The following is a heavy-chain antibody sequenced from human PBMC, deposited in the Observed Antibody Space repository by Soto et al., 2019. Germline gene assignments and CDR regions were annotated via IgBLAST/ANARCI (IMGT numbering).Heavy chain of an antibody. CDR1: GGSISSGDYY. J-gene: IGHJ4*02. CDR2: IYYSGST. Sequence: QVQLQESGPGLVKPSQTLSLTCTVSGGSISSGDYYWSWIRQPPGKGLEWIGYIYYSGSTYYNPSLKSRVTISVDTSKNQFSLKLSSVTAADTAVYYCARGGVVVTATPGFDYWGQGTLVTVSS. D-gene: IGHD2-21*02. CDR3: ARGGVVVTATPGFDY. V-gene: IGHV4-30-4*01.